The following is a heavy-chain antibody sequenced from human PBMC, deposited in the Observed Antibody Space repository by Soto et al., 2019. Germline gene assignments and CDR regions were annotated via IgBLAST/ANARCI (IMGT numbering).Heavy chain of an antibody. D-gene: IGHD6-13*01. CDR3: ARGKAAAAGYDP. V-gene: IGHV4-34*01. J-gene: IGHJ5*02. CDR2: INHSGST. Sequence: SETLSLTCAVYGGSFSGYYWSWIRQPPGKGLEWIGEINHSGSTNYNPSLKSRVTISVDTSKNQFSLKLSSVTAADTAVYYCARGKAAAAGYDPWGQGTLVTVSS. CDR1: GGSFSGYY.